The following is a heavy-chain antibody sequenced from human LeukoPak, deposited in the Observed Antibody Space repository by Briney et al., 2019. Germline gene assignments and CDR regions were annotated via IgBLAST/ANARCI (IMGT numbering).Heavy chain of an antibody. V-gene: IGHV1-46*01. CDR3: ARDSSTSFLADP. CDR1: GYTFTRYY. D-gene: IGHD2-2*01. Sequence: ASVKVSCKASGYTFTRYYMHWVRQAPGQGLEGMGIIHPSSGSTSYAQKFEGRVTMTRDTSTSTVYMELSSLRSEDTAVYYCARDSSTSFLADPWGQGTLVTVSS. CDR2: IHPSSGST. J-gene: IGHJ5*02.